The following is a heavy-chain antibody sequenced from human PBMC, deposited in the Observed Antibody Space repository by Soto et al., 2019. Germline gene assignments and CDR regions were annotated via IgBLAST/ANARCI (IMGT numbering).Heavy chain of an antibody. CDR1: GGSISTYF. CDR2: IYTTGST. V-gene: IGHV4-4*07. Sequence: PSETLSLTCTVSGGSISTYFWSWIRQPAGGGLEWIGRIYTTGSTNYNPSLKGRVTMSLDTSRNQFSLKLSSVTAADTAVYYCAREGGYFDSSGSGVYHYHGVDVWGQGTMVTVSS. D-gene: IGHD3-22*01. J-gene: IGHJ6*02. CDR3: AREGGYFDSSGSGVYHYHGVDV.